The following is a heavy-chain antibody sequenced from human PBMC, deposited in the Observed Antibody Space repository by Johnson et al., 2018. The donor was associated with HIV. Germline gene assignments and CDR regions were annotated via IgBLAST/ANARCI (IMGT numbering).Heavy chain of an antibody. CDR1: GFTVSSNY. Sequence: VQLLESGGGLVQPGGSLRLSCAASGFTVSSNYMSWVRQAPGKGLEWVSVIYSGGSTYYADSVKGRFTISRDNSKNTLYLQMNSLRAEDTAVYYCAKCIWGSSLIDAFDIWGQGTRVTVSS. CDR3: AKCIWGSSLIDAFDI. J-gene: IGHJ3*02. V-gene: IGHV3-66*01. D-gene: IGHD6-13*01. CDR2: IYSGGST.